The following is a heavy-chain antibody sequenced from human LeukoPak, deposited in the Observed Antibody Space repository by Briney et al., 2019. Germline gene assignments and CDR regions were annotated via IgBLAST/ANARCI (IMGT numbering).Heavy chain of an antibody. V-gene: IGHV4-34*01. D-gene: IGHD6-13*01. Sequence: PSETLSLTCAVYGVSSSGYYWSWLRQPPGKGLEWIGEINHSGSTNYNPSLKSRVTISVDTSKNQFSLKLSSVTAADTAVYYCARGCPRSSWAKNSYYFDYWGQGTLVTVSS. CDR3: ARGCPRSSWAKNSYYFDY. J-gene: IGHJ4*02. CDR2: INHSGST. CDR1: GVSSSGYY.